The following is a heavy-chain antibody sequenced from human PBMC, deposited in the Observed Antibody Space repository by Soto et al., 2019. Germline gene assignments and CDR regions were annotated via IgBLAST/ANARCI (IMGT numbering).Heavy chain of an antibody. CDR3: ARRSRSSSGWYFLDY. D-gene: IGHD6-19*01. J-gene: IGHJ4*02. CDR1: GGSISSDY. Sequence: QVQLQESGPGLVKPSETLSLTCTVSGGSISSDYWSWIRQSPGKALEWIGYSDYNGVTKYNPSLKSRVTISVDTSQNQFSLRLTSVTAADTAVYYCARRSRSSSGWYFLDYWGQGTLGTVSS. V-gene: IGHV4-59*01. CDR2: SDYNGVT.